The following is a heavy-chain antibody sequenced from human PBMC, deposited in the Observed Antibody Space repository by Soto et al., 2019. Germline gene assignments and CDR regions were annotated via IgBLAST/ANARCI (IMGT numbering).Heavy chain of an antibody. Sequence: ASVKVSCKASGYTFTSYGISWVRQAPGQGLEWMGWISAYNGNTNYAQKLQGRVTMTTDTSTSTAYMELRSLRSDDAAVYYCARAGRDIVVVVAATSWFDPWGQGTLVTVSS. CDR1: GYTFTSYG. J-gene: IGHJ5*02. D-gene: IGHD2-15*01. CDR2: ISAYNGNT. CDR3: ARAGRDIVVVVAATSWFDP. V-gene: IGHV1-18*04.